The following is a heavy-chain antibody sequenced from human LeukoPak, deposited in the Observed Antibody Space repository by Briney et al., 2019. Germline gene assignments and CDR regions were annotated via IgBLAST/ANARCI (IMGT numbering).Heavy chain of an antibody. Sequence: PGGSLRLSCAASGFTFSSYAMSWVRQAPGKGLEWVSAISGSGGSTYYADSVKGRLTISRDNSKNTLYLQMNSLRAEDTAVYYCAKDAYSSSWYWRANTDYWGQGTLVTVSS. J-gene: IGHJ4*02. CDR1: GFTFSSYA. CDR2: ISGSGGST. V-gene: IGHV3-23*01. D-gene: IGHD6-13*01. CDR3: AKDAYSSSWYWRANTDY.